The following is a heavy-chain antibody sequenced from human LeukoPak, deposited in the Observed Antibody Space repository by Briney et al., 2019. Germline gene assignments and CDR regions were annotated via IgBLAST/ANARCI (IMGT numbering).Heavy chain of an antibody. V-gene: IGHV3-21*01. CDR2: ISSSSRYR. Sequence: GGSLRLSCAASGFTFSSYSMIWVRQAPGKGLEWVSSISSSSRYRYYADSVKGRFTISRDNAKNSQYLQMNSLRAEDTAVYYCARVKEASAFDIWGQGTMVTVSS. J-gene: IGHJ3*02. CDR3: ARVKEASAFDI. CDR1: GFTFSSYS. D-gene: IGHD5-12*01.